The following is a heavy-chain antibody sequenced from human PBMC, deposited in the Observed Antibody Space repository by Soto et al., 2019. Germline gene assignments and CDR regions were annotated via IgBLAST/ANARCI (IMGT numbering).Heavy chain of an antibody. D-gene: IGHD5-18*01. Sequence: VGSLRLSCAASWFTVSSNYMSWVRQAPGKGLEWVSVIYSGGSTYYADSVKGRFTISRDNSKNTLYLQMNSLRAEDTAVYYCARAGTAMDFYYGMDVWGQGTTVTVSS. V-gene: IGHV3-53*01. CDR2: IYSGGST. CDR1: WFTVSSNY. CDR3: ARAGTAMDFYYGMDV. J-gene: IGHJ6*02.